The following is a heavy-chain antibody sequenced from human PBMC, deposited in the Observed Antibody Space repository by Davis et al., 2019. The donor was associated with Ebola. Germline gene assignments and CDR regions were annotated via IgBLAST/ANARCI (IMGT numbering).Heavy chain of an antibody. CDR1: GFTFSDHY. CDR2: ISYDGTVK. D-gene: IGHD3-10*01. J-gene: IGHJ4*02. CDR3: ARRGGGFDFDY. V-gene: IGHV3-30-3*01. Sequence: PGGSLRLSCAASGFTFSDHYMDWVRQPPGKGLEWVAVISYDGTVKYYADSVKGRFTISRDNSKNTLFLQMNGLRPEDTAVYYCARRGGGFDFDYWGQGTLVTVSS.